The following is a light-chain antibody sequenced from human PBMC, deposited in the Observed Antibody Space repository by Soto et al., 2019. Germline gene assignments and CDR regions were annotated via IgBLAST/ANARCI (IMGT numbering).Light chain of an antibody. CDR2: GAS. CDR1: QSVSSN. CDR3: QQYNNWPPYT. J-gene: IGKJ2*01. V-gene: IGKV3-15*01. Sequence: EIVMTQSPATLSVSPGERATLSCRASQSVSSNLAWYQQKPGQAPRLLIYGASTRATGIPARFSGRGSGTEFTLTISSLQSVDFAVYYCQQYNNWPPYTFGQGTKLESK.